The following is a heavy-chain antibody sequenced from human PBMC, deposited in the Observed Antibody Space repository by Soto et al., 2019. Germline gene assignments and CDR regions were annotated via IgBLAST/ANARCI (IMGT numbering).Heavy chain of an antibody. J-gene: IGHJ4*02. CDR3: ATACRDGYNCLDY. Sequence: QVQLVQAGAEVKKPGASVKVSCKASGYTFTGYYIHWVRQAPGQGLEWMGWINPNSGGTNYAQQFQGWVTRTRDTSISTAYMELSRLTSDDTAVYYCATACRDGYNCLDYWCQGTLVTVSS. V-gene: IGHV1-2*04. D-gene: IGHD5-12*01. CDR2: INPNSGGT. CDR1: GYTFTGYY.